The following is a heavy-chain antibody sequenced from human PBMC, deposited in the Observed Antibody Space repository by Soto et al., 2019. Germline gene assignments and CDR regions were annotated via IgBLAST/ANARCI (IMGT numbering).Heavy chain of an antibody. CDR2: INSDGSST. D-gene: IGHD3-3*01. J-gene: IGHJ4*02. V-gene: IGHV3-74*01. CDR1: GFTFSSYW. Sequence: GGSLRLSCAASGFTFSSYWMHWVRQAPGKGLVWVSRINSDGSSTSYADSVKGRFTISRDNAKNTLYLQMNSLRAEDTAVYYCASVADYDFWSGYETFDYWGQGTLVTVSS. CDR3: ASVADYDFWSGYETFDY.